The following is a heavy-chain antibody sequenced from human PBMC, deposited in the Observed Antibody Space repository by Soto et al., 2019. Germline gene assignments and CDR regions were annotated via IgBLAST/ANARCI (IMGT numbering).Heavy chain of an antibody. CDR1: GFTFSSYA. CDR3: ARRIPFGYGMDV. D-gene: IGHD2-21*01. V-gene: IGHV3-64*01. Sequence: EVQLVESGGGLVQPGGSLRLSCAASGFTFSSYAMHWVRQAPGKGLEYVSVITSNGGNTDYASSVKGRFTISRDNPKNTLYLQMGSLRAEDMAVYYCARRIPFGYGMDVWGQGTTVTVSS. CDR2: ITSNGGNT. J-gene: IGHJ6*02.